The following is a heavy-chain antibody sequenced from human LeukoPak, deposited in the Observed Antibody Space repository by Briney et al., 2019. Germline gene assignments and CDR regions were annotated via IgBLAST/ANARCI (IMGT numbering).Heavy chain of an antibody. Sequence: PSETLSLTCTVSGDSMSSFDWTWVRQPAGKGLGWIGRILPSGTSFSIPSLRSRLTVSLDTSKNQFSLRLNSVTAADTAVYYCARESVIRGVSHFDYRGQGTLVTVS. J-gene: IGHJ4*02. V-gene: IGHV4-4*07. CDR3: ARESVIRGVSHFDY. CDR1: GDSMSSFD. D-gene: IGHD3-10*01. CDR2: ILPSGTS.